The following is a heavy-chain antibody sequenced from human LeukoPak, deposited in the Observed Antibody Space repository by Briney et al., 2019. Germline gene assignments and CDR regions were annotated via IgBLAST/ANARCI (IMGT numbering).Heavy chain of an antibody. CDR3: ARVGITMIVVALEFDI. J-gene: IGHJ3*02. V-gene: IGHV3-48*04. CDR2: ISSSSSTI. D-gene: IGHD3-22*01. CDR1: GFTFSSYS. Sequence: GGSLRLSCAASGFTFSSYSMNWDRQAPGKGLEWVSYISSSSSTIYYADSVKGRFTISRDNAKNSLYLQMNSLRAEDTAVYYCARVGITMIVVALEFDIWGQGTMVTVSS.